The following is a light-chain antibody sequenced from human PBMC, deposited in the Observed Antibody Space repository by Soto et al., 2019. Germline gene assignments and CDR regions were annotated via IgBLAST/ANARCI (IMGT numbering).Light chain of an antibody. V-gene: IGKV1D-12*01. CDR2: GAS. CDR1: QDIAGY. J-gene: IGKJ5*01. CDR3: QQAYSFPIT. Sequence: DVEVTQSPSSVFASVGPIDNITCRASQDIAGYLAWYQHKPGRTPELLIHGASRLQSGVPARFSGSGSGTDFTLSINSLQPEDFATYYCQQAYSFPITFGQGTRLEIK.